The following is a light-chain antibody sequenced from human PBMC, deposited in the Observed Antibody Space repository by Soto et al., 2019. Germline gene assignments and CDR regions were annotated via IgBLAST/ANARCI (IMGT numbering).Light chain of an antibody. V-gene: IGKV3-20*01. CDR3: RKYCRFAWWT. CDR2: AAS. Sequence: STQFPGALSLSPGERATLSCRASQSVSSDFLAWYQQKPGQAPRLLIYAASSSASGIPDRFSGSGAETDFTLTISRRLPADVAVCYCRKYCRFAWWTFGPGTKV. J-gene: IGKJ1*01. CDR1: QSVSSDF.